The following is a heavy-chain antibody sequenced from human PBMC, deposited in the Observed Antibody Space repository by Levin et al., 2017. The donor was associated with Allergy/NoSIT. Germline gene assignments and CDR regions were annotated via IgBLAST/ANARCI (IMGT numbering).Heavy chain of an antibody. CDR3: AGGAVGATYYFDY. J-gene: IGHJ4*02. CDR2: IYHTSETT. CDR1: GGSISSSNW. D-gene: IGHD1-26*01. V-gene: IGHV4-4*02. Sequence: LSQTLSLTCAVSGGSISSSNWWSWVRQPPGKGLEWIGEIYHTSETTNYNPSLKSRVSIFLDKSKNQFSLKLSSVTAADTAVYYCAGGAVGATYYFDYWGQGTLVTVSS.